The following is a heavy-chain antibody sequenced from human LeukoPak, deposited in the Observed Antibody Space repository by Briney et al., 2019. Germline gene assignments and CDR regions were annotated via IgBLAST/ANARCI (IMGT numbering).Heavy chain of an antibody. CDR3: ASPRRYYGDYYSY. CDR1: GGSISSSSYY. Sequence: SETLSLTCTVSGGSISSSSYYWGWIRQPPGKGLEWIGSIYYSGSTYYNPSLMSRVTISVDTSKNQFSLKLSSVTAADTAVYYCASPRRYYGDYYSYWGQGTLVTVSS. J-gene: IGHJ4*02. D-gene: IGHD4-17*01. V-gene: IGHV4-39*01. CDR2: IYYSGST.